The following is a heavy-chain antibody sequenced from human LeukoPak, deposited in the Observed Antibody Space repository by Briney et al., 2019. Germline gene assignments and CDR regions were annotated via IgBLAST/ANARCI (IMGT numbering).Heavy chain of an antibody. Sequence: SETLSLTCTVSGDSINSLDLWSWVCQPPGKGLEWIGEMYLSGTTHSNPSVKSRVTISIDKSKNQFFLNLSSVTAADTAVYYCAGLVGRYSSGLYYYYFDYWGQGTLVTVSS. CDR2: MYLSGTT. CDR3: AGLVGRYSSGLYYYYFDY. CDR1: GDSINSLDL. J-gene: IGHJ4*02. D-gene: IGHD3-22*01. V-gene: IGHV4-4*02.